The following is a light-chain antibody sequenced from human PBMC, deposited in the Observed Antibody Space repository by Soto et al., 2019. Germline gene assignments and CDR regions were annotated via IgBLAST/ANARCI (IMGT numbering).Light chain of an antibody. Sequence: DIVMTQSPLSLPVTPGESASISCRSSQSLLHSDGNIYLDWYLQKPGQSPQLLIYLVSNRASGVHDRFSGSRSGTDFKLKISRVEAEDVGVYYCMQAVEVPYIFGQGTKLDIK. CDR2: LVS. J-gene: IGKJ2*01. CDR3: MQAVEVPYI. V-gene: IGKV2-28*01. CDR1: QSLLHSDGNIY.